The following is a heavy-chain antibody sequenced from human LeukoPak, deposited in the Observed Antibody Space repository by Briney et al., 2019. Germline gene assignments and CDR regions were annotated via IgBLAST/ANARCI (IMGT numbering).Heavy chain of an antibody. J-gene: IGHJ4*02. CDR1: GGXFSTYA. Sequence: ASVKVSCKASGGXFSTYAISWVRQAPGQGLEWMGWISAYNGNTNYAQKLQGRVTMTTDTSTSTAYMELRSLRSDDTAVYYCARAVLDYYDSSGYLDYWGQGTLVTVSS. D-gene: IGHD3-22*01. CDR3: ARAVLDYYDSSGYLDY. V-gene: IGHV1-18*01. CDR2: ISAYNGNT.